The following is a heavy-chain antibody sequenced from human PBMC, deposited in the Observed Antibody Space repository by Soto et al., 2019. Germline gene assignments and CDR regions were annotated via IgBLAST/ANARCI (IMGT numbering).Heavy chain of an antibody. CDR2: IIPIFGTA. V-gene: IGHV1-69*06. Sequence: GASVKFSCKASGGTFSSYAISWVRQAPGQGLEWMGGIIPIFGTANYAQKFQGRVTITADKSTSTAYMELSSLRSEDTAVYYCASSLTGYSALDAFDIWGQGTMVTVSS. CDR3: ASSLTGYSALDAFDI. J-gene: IGHJ3*02. CDR1: GGTFSSYA. D-gene: IGHD3-9*01.